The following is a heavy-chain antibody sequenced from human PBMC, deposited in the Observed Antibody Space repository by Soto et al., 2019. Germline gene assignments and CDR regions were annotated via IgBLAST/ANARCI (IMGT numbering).Heavy chain of an antibody. J-gene: IGHJ6*02. CDR2: IRSKAYGGTT. Sequence: SLRLSCTASGFTFGDYAMSWFRQAPGKGLEWVGFIRSKAYGGTTEYAASVKGRFTISRDDSKSIAYLQMNSLKTEDTAVYYCTRDYPTMVRGVSYYYGMDVWGQGTTVTVSS. CDR3: TRDYPTMVRGVSYYYGMDV. D-gene: IGHD3-10*01. CDR1: GFTFGDYA. V-gene: IGHV3-49*03.